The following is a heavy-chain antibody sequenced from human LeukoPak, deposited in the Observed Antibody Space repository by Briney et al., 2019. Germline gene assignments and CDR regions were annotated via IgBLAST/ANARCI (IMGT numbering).Heavy chain of an antibody. CDR1: GFTFSNYW. Sequence: GGSLRLSCAASGFTFSNYWMSWVRQAPGKGLEWVASIDQYGRAKYYVDSVRGRFTFSRDNTKNSLHLQMNSLRAEDTAVYYCARADSYGSILDYWGQGTRVIDSS. J-gene: IGHJ4*02. CDR3: ARADSYGSILDY. V-gene: IGHV3-7*04. D-gene: IGHD5-18*01. CDR2: IDQYGRAK.